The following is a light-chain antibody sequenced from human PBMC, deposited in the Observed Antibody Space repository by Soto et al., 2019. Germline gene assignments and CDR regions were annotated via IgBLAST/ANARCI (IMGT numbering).Light chain of an antibody. V-gene: IGKV1D-12*01. J-gene: IGKJ4*01. CDR2: TTS. CDR1: QGIKNW. Sequence: DIQMTQSPSSVSASVGDRVTITCRASQGIKNWLAWYQQNPGKAPKLLIYTTSSLQSGVPSRFSGSGSGTDFTLTISSLQPEDSATYYCQQANSFPLTFGGGTKVEIK. CDR3: QQANSFPLT.